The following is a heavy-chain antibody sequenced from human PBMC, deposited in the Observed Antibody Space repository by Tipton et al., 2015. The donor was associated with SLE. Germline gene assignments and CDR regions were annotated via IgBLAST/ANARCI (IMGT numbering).Heavy chain of an antibody. V-gene: IGHV1-69*13. CDR2: TLPIYAST. Sequence: QSGAEVKKPGSSVKVSCKASGVTFSNFAIGWVRQARGQGLEWMGRTLPIYASTNYAQRLQGRLTITADESTSTAYMELRNLTFEDTAVYYCARAPYSSGWYGDYWYYGMDVWGQGTTVTVSS. D-gene: IGHD6-19*01. CDR3: ARAPYSSGWYGDYWYYGMDV. CDR1: GVTFSNFA. J-gene: IGHJ6*02.